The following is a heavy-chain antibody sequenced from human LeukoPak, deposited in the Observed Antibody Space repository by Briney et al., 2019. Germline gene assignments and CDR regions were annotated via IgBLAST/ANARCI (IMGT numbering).Heavy chain of an antibody. Sequence: SETLSLTCTVSGGSINSYYWSWIRQPAGKGPEWIGRIYTSGSANYNPSLKSRVTMSVDTSKKQFSLKLSSVTAADTAVYYCAREFATDFDYWGQGTLVTVSS. J-gene: IGHJ4*02. CDR1: GGSINSYY. D-gene: IGHD1-26*01. CDR3: AREFATDFDY. V-gene: IGHV4-4*07. CDR2: IYTSGSA.